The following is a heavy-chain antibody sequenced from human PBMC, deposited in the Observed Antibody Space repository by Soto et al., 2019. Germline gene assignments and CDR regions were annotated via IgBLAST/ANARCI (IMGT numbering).Heavy chain of an antibody. CDR2: IYWDDDK. D-gene: IGHD2-21*02. CDR1: GFSLSTSGVG. J-gene: IGHJ6*02. V-gene: IGHV2-5*02. Sequence: QITLKESGPTLVRPTQTLTLTCTFSGFSLSTSGVGVGWIRQPPGKALEWLALIYWDDDKRDSPSLKSRLTTPKDTTKDQVVLTMTNMDPVDAATYCCAHSRCGGDCLQAYSSHYYYGMDVWGQGTTVTVSS. CDR3: AHSRCGGDCLQAYSSHYYYGMDV.